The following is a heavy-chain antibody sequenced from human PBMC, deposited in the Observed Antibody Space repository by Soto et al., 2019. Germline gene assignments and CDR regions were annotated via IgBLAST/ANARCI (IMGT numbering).Heavy chain of an antibody. D-gene: IGHD2-2*01. V-gene: IGHV1-46*01. CDR2: INPDAGAT. CDR3: ARGDIVLVPASEGNWFDP. J-gene: IGHJ5*02. Sequence: QVQLVQSGAEVKKPGASVTVSCKASAYSFTTYHIHWVRQAPGQGLEWMGLINPDAGATNYAQRFQGRLRLTRDTSTSTVYMELRSLRFGDTAVYYCARGDIVLVPASEGNWFDPWGQGTLVTVSS. CDR1: AYSFTTYH.